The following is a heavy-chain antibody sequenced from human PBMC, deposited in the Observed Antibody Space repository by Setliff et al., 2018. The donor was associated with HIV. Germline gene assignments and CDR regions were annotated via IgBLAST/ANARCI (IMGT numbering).Heavy chain of an antibody. Sequence: GESLKISCKASGYTFTNYWIGWVRQMPGKGLEWIGVIWPADSDTRYSPSFQGQVTISADRSITTAYLQWYSLKASDTAMYYCTRRRRAPGIEDLEAYWGQGTLVTVSS. CDR2: IWPADSDT. D-gene: IGHD1-26*01. V-gene: IGHV5-51*01. J-gene: IGHJ4*02. CDR1: GYTFTNYW. CDR3: TRRRRAPGIEDLEAY.